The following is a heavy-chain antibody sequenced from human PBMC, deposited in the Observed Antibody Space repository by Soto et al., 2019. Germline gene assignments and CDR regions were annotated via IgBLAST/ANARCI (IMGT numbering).Heavy chain of an antibody. J-gene: IGHJ4*02. V-gene: IGHV3-23*01. CDR3: AKRRGAGGHFDY. CDR2: VSIGGST. Sequence: LRLSCAASGFTFSSYAMGWFRQGPGKGLEWVAVVSIGGSTHYADSVRGRFTISRDNSKNTLSLQMNSLTAEDTAVYFCAKRRGAGGHFDYWGQGALVTVSS. CDR1: GFTFSSYA. D-gene: IGHD2-15*01.